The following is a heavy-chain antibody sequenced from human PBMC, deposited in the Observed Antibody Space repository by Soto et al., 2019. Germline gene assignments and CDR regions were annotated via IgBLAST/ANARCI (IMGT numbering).Heavy chain of an antibody. CDR1: GGSISCHY. CDR2: ISYSGST. Sequence: SGTLSLTCTVSGGSISCHYWSWIRQPPGKGLQYIGYISYSGSTNYNPSLKSRVTISVDTSNNQFSLRLSSVTAADTAVYYCARDVGLQHXTGYYDFWSGKNNWFDPWGQGILVTVSS. V-gene: IGHV4-59*11. J-gene: IGHJ5*02. CDR3: ARDVGLQHXTGYYDFWSGKNNWFDP. D-gene: IGHD3-3*01.